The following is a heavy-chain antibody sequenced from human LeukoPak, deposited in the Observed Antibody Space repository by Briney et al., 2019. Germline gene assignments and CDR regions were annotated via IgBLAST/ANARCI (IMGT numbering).Heavy chain of an antibody. J-gene: IGHJ5*02. Sequence: GGSLRLSCAASGFTFSSYSMNWVRQAPGKGLEWVSYISSSSSSTIYYADSVKGRFTISRDNAKNSLYLQMNSLRDEDTAVYYCARERRGYCSSTSCLNWFDPWGQGTLVTVSS. D-gene: IGHD2-2*01. CDR1: GFTFSSYS. CDR3: ARERRGYCSSTSCLNWFDP. V-gene: IGHV3-48*02. CDR2: ISSSSSSTI.